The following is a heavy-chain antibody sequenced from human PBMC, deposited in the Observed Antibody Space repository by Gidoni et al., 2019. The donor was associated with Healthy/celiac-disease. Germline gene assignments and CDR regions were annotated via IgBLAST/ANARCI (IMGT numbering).Heavy chain of an antibody. V-gene: IGHV3-43*01. CDR2: ISWDGGST. CDR1: GFTFDDCT. D-gene: IGHD3-10*01. J-gene: IGHJ4*02. Sequence: EVQLVEYGGVVVQPGGSLRLSCAASGFTFDDCTMHWVRQAPGKGLEWVSLISWDGGSTYYADSVKGRFTISRDNSKNSLYLQMNSLRTEETALYYCAKDISRWEVRGVMNFDYWGQGTLVTVSS. CDR3: AKDISRWEVRGVMNFDY.